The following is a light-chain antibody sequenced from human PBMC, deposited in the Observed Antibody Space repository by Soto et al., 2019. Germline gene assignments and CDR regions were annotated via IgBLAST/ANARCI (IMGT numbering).Light chain of an antibody. J-gene: IGKJ1*01. CDR2: GAS. CDR1: QSVSSN. Sequence: DMVMTQSPATLSMSPGERATLSCRASQSVSSNLAWYQQKPGQAPRLLIYGASTRAGGIPARFSGSGSGTDFTLTISSLQPEDIGTYYCQKYNGAPWTFGQGTKVDIK. V-gene: IGKV3-15*01. CDR3: QKYNGAPWT.